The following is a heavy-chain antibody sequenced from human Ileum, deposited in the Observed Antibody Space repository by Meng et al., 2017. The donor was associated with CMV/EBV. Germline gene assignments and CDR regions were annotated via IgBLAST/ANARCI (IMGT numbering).Heavy chain of an antibody. CDR1: GFSFSKLG. CDR3: AKMLEVGATTNFDY. CDR2: IRKDGSDK. D-gene: IGHD1-26*01. Sequence: GGSLRLSCAASGFSFSKLGMHWVRQAPGKGLDWLAFIRKDGSDKYYADSVKGRFTISRDNSKNTLYLQMNSLTAEDTAVYYCAKMLEVGATTNFDYWGQGTVVTVSP. J-gene: IGHJ4*02. V-gene: IGHV3-30*02.